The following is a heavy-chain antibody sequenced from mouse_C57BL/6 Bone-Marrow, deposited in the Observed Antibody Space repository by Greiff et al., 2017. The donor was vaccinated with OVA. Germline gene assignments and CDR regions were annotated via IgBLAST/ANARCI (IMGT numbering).Heavy chain of an antibody. CDR3: ARRCYYCGSAMAY. CDR2: INPNYGTT. J-gene: IGHJ3*01. CDR1: GYSFTDYN. V-gene: IGHV1-39*01. D-gene: IGHD1-1*01. Sequence: VQLKESGPELVKPGASVKISCTASGYSFTDYNMYWVKQSNGKSLEWIGGINPNYGTTSYNPKLKGKATLTVDQSSNEAYLQLNSLTSEDSAVYYSARRCYYCGSAMAYWGQGTLVTVSA.